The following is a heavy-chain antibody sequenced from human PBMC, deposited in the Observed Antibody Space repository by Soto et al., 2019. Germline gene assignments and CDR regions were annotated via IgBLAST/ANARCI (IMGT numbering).Heavy chain of an antibody. J-gene: IGHJ4*02. CDR1: GGTFSSYA. CDR3: ARDKTSSYRESRYYFDY. V-gene: IGHV1-69*01. Sequence: CKASGGTFSSYAISWVRQAPGQGLEWMGGIIPIFGTANYAQKFQGRVTITADESTSTAYMELSSLRSEDTAVYYCARDKTSSYRESRYYFDYWGQGTLVTVSS. D-gene: IGHD6-6*01. CDR2: IIPIFGTA.